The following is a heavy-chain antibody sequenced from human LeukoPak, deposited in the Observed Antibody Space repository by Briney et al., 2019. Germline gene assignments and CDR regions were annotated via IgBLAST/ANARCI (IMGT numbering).Heavy chain of an antibody. V-gene: IGHV3-20*04. CDR2: INWNGGST. CDR3: ARAVDNYYGSGSYAY. J-gene: IGHJ4*02. D-gene: IGHD3-10*01. Sequence: PGGSLRLSCAASGFRFDDYGMNWVRQVPGKGQEWISGINWNGGSTGYGDSVKGRFTISRDNAENSLYLQMNSLRAEDTALYYCARAVDNYYGSGSYAYWGQGALVTVSS. CDR1: GFRFDDYG.